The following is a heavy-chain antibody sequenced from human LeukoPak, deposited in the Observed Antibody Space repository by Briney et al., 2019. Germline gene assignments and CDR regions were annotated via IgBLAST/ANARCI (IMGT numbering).Heavy chain of an antibody. CDR3: ARDGATIFGVVIDH. CDR2: IKQDGSEK. V-gene: IGHV3-7*01. J-gene: IGHJ5*02. CDR1: GFTFTSHA. Sequence: PGGSLALSCVISGFTFTSHAMSWVRQAPGKGLEWVANIKQDGSEKYYVDSVKGRFTISRDNAKNSRYLQMNSLRAEDTAVYYCARDGATIFGVVIDHWGQGTLVTVSS. D-gene: IGHD3-3*01.